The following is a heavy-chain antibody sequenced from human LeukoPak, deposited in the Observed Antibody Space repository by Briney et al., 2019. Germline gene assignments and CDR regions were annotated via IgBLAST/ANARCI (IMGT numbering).Heavy chain of an antibody. Sequence: PGGSLRLSCAASGFTFSSYAMSWVRQAPGKGLEWVSAISGSGGSTYYGDSVKGRFTISRDNSKNTLYLQMNSLRAEDTAVYYCAIGGSGYSRINYFDYWGQGTLVTVSS. CDR2: ISGSGGST. CDR3: AIGGSGYSRINYFDY. CDR1: GFTFSSYA. V-gene: IGHV3-23*01. D-gene: IGHD3-10*01. J-gene: IGHJ4*02.